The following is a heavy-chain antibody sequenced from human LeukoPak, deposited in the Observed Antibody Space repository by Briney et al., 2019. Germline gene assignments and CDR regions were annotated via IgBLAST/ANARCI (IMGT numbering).Heavy chain of an antibody. Sequence: SETLSLTCTVSGGSISSYYWSWNRQPPGKGLEWIAYISDIGSINYNPSLKSRVTISLDTSKNQFSLKLSSVTAADTAVYYCAGHHPRNTVDFWGQGTLVTVSS. D-gene: IGHD2/OR15-2a*01. J-gene: IGHJ4*02. CDR3: AGHHPRNTVDF. CDR1: GGSISSYY. CDR2: ISDIGSI. V-gene: IGHV4-59*08.